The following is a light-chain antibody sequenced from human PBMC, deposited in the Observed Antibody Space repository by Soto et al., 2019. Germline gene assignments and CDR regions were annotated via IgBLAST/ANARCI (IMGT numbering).Light chain of an antibody. CDR2: DAS. Sequence: DIQMTQSPSTLSASIGDRVTITCRASQGITTILAWYQQKPGKAPQILIYDASKLEPGVPSRLSGGGSGTEFTLTISSLQPDDFATYYCQQYSTYPLTFGGGTRVEI. CDR1: QGITTI. V-gene: IGKV1-5*01. J-gene: IGKJ4*01. CDR3: QQYSTYPLT.